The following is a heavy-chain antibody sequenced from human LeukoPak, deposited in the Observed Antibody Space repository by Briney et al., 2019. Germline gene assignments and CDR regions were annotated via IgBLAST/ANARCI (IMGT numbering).Heavy chain of an antibody. V-gene: IGHV3-49*03. CDR1: GFTFGDYA. CDR3: TRGYAGILWLDWFDP. D-gene: IGHD6-19*01. CDR2: IRSKAYGGTT. J-gene: IGHJ5*02. Sequence: GGSLRLSCTASGFTFGDYAMSWFRQAPGKGLEWVGFIRSKAYGGTTEYAASVKGRFTISRDDSKSIAYLQMNSLKTEDTAVYYCTRGYAGILWLDWFDPWGQGTLVTVSS.